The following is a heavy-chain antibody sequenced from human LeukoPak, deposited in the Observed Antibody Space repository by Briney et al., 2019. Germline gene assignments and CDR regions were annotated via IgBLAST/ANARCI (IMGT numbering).Heavy chain of an antibody. Sequence: GGSLRLSCAASGFTVSSNYMSWVRQAPGKGLEWVSVIYTGGSTYYADSVKGRFTISRDNSKNTLYLQMNSLRAEDTAVYYCARDWSYSGSNTPPDYWGQGTLVTVSS. D-gene: IGHD1-26*01. V-gene: IGHV3-66*02. CDR2: IYTGGST. CDR1: GFTVSSNY. J-gene: IGHJ4*02. CDR3: ARDWSYSGSNTPPDY.